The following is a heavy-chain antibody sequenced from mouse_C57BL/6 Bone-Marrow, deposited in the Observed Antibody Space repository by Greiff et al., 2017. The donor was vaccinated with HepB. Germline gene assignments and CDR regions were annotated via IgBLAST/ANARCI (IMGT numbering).Heavy chain of an antibody. CDR2: IYPGDGDT. D-gene: IGHD1-1*01. CDR3: ARSRITTVRGYYAMDY. J-gene: IGHJ4*01. Sequence: QVQLQQSGPELVKPGASVKISCKASGYAFSSSWMNWVKQRPGKGLEWIGRIYPGDGDTNYNGKFKGKATLTADKSSSTAYMQLSSLTSEDSAVYFCARSRITTVRGYYAMDYWGQGTSVTVSS. V-gene: IGHV1-82*01. CDR1: GYAFSSSW.